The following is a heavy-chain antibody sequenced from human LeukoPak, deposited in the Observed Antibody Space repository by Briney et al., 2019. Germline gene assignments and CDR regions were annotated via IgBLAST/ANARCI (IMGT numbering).Heavy chain of an antibody. Sequence: PGGSLRLSCAASGFTVSSNYMSWVRQAPGKGPEWVSVIYTSGNTYYADSVKGRFTISRDNSKNTLYLQMNSLRAEDTAVYYCANGPSMVRGVITQTVNAFDIWGQGTMVTVSS. V-gene: IGHV3-66*01. J-gene: IGHJ3*02. CDR3: ANGPSMVRGVITQTVNAFDI. CDR2: IYTSGNT. D-gene: IGHD3-10*01. CDR1: GFTVSSNY.